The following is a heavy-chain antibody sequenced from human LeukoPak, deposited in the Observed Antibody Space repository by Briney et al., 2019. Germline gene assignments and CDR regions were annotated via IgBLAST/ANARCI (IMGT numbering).Heavy chain of an antibody. CDR3: ARDRGIVTIFGVVIPNYYYGMDV. CDR1: GFTFNKYG. Sequence: PGGSLRLSCAASGFTFNKYGMHWVRQAPGKGLEWVALIWYDGSNKNYADSVKGRFTISRDNSKNTLYLQMNSLRAEDTAVYYCARDRGIVTIFGVVIPNYYYGMDVWGQGTTVTVSS. J-gene: IGHJ6*02. D-gene: IGHD3-3*01. CDR2: IWYDGSNK. V-gene: IGHV3-33*01.